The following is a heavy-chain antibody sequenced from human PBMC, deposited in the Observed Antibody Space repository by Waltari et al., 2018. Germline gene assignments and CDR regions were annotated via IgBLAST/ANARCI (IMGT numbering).Heavy chain of an antibody. J-gene: IGHJ6*03. D-gene: IGHD1-1*01. CDR1: GFTFSSYA. V-gene: IGHV3-23*01. CDR2: ISGSGGST. CDR3: AKDGAVLEAYYYYMDV. Sequence: VKLLGSGGGLLQPGGSLRLSCAASGFTFSSYAMSWVGQAPGKGLEWVSAISGSGGSTYYADSVKGRFTISRDNSKNTLYLQMNSLRAEDTAVYYCAKDGAVLEAYYYYMDVWGKGTTVTVSS.